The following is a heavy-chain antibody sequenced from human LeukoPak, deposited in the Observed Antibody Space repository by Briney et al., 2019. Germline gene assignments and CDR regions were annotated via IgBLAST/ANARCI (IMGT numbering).Heavy chain of an antibody. J-gene: IGHJ6*03. V-gene: IGHV3-48*01. CDR1: GFTFDDYA. CDR3: ARSPYYYYYMDV. CDR2: ISSSSSTI. Sequence: SGGSLRLSCAASGFTFDDYAMNWVRQAPGKGLEWVSYISSSSSTIYYADSVKGRFTISRDNAKNSLYLQMNSLRAEDTAVYYCARSPYYYYYMDVWGKGTTVTVSS.